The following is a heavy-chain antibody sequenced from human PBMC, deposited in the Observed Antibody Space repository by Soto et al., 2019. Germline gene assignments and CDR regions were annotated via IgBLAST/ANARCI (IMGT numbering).Heavy chain of an antibody. CDR2: IYYSGST. D-gene: IGHD3-10*01. Sequence: TSETLSLTCTVSGGSISSSSYYWGWIRQPPGKGLEWIGSIYYSGSTYYNPSLKSRVTISVDTSKNQFSLKLSSVTAADTAVYYCARRTGIIMGRGVFFPEHYYMDGWGKGTTVTVAS. V-gene: IGHV4-39*01. CDR3: ARRTGIIMGRGVFFPEHYYMDG. J-gene: IGHJ6*03. CDR1: GGSISSSSYY.